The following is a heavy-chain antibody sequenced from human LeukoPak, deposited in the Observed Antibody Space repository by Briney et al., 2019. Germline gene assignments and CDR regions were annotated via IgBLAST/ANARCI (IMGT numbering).Heavy chain of an antibody. CDR1: GGSISSGSYY. Sequence: SETLSLTCTVSGGSISSGSYYWSWIRQPAGKGLEWIGRIYTSGSTNYNPSLKSRVTISVDTSKNQFSLKLSSVTAADTAVYYCARDQVAAAAPDYWGQGTLVTVSS. J-gene: IGHJ4*02. D-gene: IGHD6-13*01. V-gene: IGHV4-61*02. CDR2: IYTSGST. CDR3: ARDQVAAAAPDY.